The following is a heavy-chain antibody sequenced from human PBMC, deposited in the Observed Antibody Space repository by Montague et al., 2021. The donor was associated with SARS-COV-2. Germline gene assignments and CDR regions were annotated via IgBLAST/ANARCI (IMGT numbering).Heavy chain of an antibody. CDR1: GGSISSYY. J-gene: IGHJ6*02. V-gene: IGHV4-59*01. Sequence: SETLSLTCTVSGGSISSYYWSWIRQPPGKGLEWIGYIYYSGSTNYNPSLKSRVTISVDTSKNQFSLKLSSVTAADTAVYYCARQRGSWSLTYYYYFGMDVWGQGTTVTVSS. D-gene: IGHD2-21*02. CDR2: IYYSGST. CDR3: ARQRGSWSLTYYYYFGMDV.